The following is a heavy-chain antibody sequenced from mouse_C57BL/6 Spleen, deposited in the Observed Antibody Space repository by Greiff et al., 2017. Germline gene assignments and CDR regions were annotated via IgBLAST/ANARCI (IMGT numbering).Heavy chain of an antibody. V-gene: IGHV1-15*01. CDR3: TRRRYDYAGDY. CDR1: GYTFTDYE. D-gene: IGHD2-4*01. CDR2: IDPETGGT. Sequence: VQLQQSGAELVRPGASVTLSCKASGYTFTDYEMHWVKQTPVHGLEWIGAIDPETGGTAYNQKFKGKAILTADKSSSTAYMELRSLTSEDSAVYYCTRRRYDYAGDYWGQGTTLTVSS. J-gene: IGHJ2*01.